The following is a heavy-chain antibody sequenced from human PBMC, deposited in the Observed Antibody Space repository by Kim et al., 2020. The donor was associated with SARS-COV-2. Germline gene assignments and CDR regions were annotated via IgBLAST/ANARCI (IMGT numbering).Heavy chain of an antibody. CDR1: GITFSSYA. J-gene: IGHJ6*01. V-gene: IGHV3-23*01. Sequence: GGSLRLSCAVSGITFSSYAMTWVRQTPGKGLEWVSPISGTGNSTYYAYSVKGRFTISRYNSKNTDSPHMNSLRAKNTAASYCSKEPLSGLPFYYGLAVW. CDR3: SKEPLSGLPFYYGLAV. CDR2: ISGTGNST.